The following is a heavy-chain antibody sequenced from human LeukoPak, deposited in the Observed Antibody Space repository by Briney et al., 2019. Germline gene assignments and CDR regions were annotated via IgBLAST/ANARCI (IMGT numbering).Heavy chain of an antibody. CDR2: ISSSSSYI. CDR1: GFTFSSYS. Sequence: GGSLRLSCAASGFTFSSYSMTWVRQAPGKGLEWVSSISSSSSYIYYADSVKGRFTISRDNSKNTLYLQMNSLRAEDTALYYCAKTGYSSSWYDAFDIWGQGTMVTVSS. D-gene: IGHD6-13*01. J-gene: IGHJ3*02. V-gene: IGHV3-21*04. CDR3: AKTGYSSSWYDAFDI.